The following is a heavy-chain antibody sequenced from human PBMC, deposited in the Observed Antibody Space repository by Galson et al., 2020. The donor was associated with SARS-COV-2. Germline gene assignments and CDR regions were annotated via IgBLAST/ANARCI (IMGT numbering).Heavy chain of an antibody. CDR1: GDSINSNYY. D-gene: IGHD3-10*01. V-gene: IGHV4-38-2*01. Sequence: SETLSLTCVVSGDSINSNYYWGWIRQSPGEGLEWIGSVHHSGSTYYNASLKSRATISADTTNNRVSLKLRSLTAADTAVYYCARQSLIIPQGWFDPWGHGTRVTVSS. J-gene: IGHJ5*02. CDR2: VHHSGST. CDR3: ARQSLIIPQGWFDP.